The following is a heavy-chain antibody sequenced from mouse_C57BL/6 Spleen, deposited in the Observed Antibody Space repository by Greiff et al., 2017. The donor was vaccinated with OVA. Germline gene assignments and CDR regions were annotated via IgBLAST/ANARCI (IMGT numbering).Heavy chain of an antibody. CDR2: INPNYGGT. V-gene: IGHV1-19*01. D-gene: IGHD1-1*01. CDR3: ARAYHGMIDWYFDV. Sequence: EVKLQESGPVLVKPGASVKMSCKASGYTFTDYYMNWVKQSHGKSLEWIGVINPNYGGTSYNQKFKGKATLTVDKSSRTAYMELNSLTSEDSAVYCRARAYHGMIDWYFDVWGTGPTVTVSS. J-gene: IGHJ1*03. CDR1: GYTFTDYY.